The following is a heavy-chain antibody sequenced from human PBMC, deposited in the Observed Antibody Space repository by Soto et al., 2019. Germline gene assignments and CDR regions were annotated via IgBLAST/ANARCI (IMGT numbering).Heavy chain of an antibody. Sequence: PGGSLRLSCAASGFTFRTYWMNWVRQAPGKGLEWVAKINQDGSVKYYVDSVRGRFTISRDNAKNSLFLQMNSLRAEDTALYYCVRFPFFGTSEQGYWGPGTVVTVYS. CDR1: GFTFRTYW. J-gene: IGHJ4*02. CDR2: INQDGSVK. D-gene: IGHD2-8*02. CDR3: VRFPFFGTSEQGY. V-gene: IGHV3-7*01.